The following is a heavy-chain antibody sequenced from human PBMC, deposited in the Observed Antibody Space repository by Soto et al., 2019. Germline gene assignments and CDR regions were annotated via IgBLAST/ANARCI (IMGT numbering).Heavy chain of an antibody. CDR1: GFTFSSYA. D-gene: IGHD4-17*01. Sequence: GGSLRLSCAASGFTFSSYAMSWVRQAPGKGLEWVSAISGSGGSTYYADSVKGRFTISRDNSKNTLYLQMNSLRAEDAAVYYCAKSGYGDYYNWFDPWGQGTLVTVSS. J-gene: IGHJ5*02. V-gene: IGHV3-23*01. CDR3: AKSGYGDYYNWFDP. CDR2: ISGSGGST.